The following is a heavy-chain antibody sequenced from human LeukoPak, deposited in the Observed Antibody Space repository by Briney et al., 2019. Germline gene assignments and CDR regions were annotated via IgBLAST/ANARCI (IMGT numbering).Heavy chain of an antibody. J-gene: IGHJ5*02. D-gene: IGHD3-10*01. CDR2: FHNSRTT. CDR3: ARGHLGLSP. V-gene: IGHV4-61*08. CDR1: GGSISDSDFY. Sequence: PSETLSLTCTVSGGSISDSDFYWSWIRQPPGKGLEWIGYFHNSRTTSYNPSLTGRVTISVDTAMDQISLKLNSVTAADTAVYYCARGHLGLSPWGQGTLVTVSS.